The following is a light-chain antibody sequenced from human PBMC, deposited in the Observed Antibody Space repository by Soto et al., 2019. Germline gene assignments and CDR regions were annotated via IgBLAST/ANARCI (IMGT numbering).Light chain of an antibody. V-gene: IGKV1-5*01. CDR2: DAS. Sequence: DIQMTQAPSTLSSSVGDVVTITCRASQNISVCLAWYEQRPWKAPKVLIYDASSLENGVPSRFSGSGSGTEFTLPIRSLQHDDFGTYYCQQYDSSSPRFGQGTKLEI. CDR3: QQYDSSSPR. CDR1: QNISVC. J-gene: IGKJ2*03.